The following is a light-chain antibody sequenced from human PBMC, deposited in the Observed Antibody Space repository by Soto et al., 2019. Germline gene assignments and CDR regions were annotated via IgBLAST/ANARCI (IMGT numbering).Light chain of an antibody. CDR2: KAS. CDR3: QQYNSISLT. Sequence: IQMTQSPSTLSASVGDRVTITCRASQSISSWLAWYQQKPGKAPKLLIYKASSLESGVPSRFSGSGSGTEFTLTISSLQPDDFATYYCQQYNSISLTFGGGTKVEIK. CDR1: QSISSW. J-gene: IGKJ4*01. V-gene: IGKV1-5*03.